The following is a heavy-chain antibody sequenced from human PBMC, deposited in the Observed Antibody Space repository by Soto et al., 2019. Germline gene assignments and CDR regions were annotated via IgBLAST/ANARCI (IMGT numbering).Heavy chain of an antibody. D-gene: IGHD2-15*01. CDR1: GFTFSSYA. J-gene: IGHJ5*02. CDR2: ISYDGSNK. CDR3: ARDSFVPYCSGGSCYSFWFAP. Sequence: QVQLVESGGGVVQPGRSLRLSCAASGFTFSSYAMHWVRQAPGKGLEWVAVISYDGSNKYYADSVKGRFTISRDNSKNTLYLQMNSLRAEDTAVYYCARDSFVPYCSGGSCYSFWFAPWGQGTLVTVSS. V-gene: IGHV3-30-3*01.